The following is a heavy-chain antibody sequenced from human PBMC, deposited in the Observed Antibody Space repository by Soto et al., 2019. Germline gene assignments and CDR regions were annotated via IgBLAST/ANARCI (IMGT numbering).Heavy chain of an antibody. D-gene: IGHD2-15*01. V-gene: IGHV3-21*01. CDR2: IRGFSPYT. CDR1: GFTFRTYT. J-gene: IGHJ6*02. Sequence: EWTLRLSCISYGFTFRTYTMNWVRQAPGKGREWLSGIRGFSPYTFYAESVKCRFTISRDNAKNSLYLQMNSLRAEDTAVYYCARDRGYDAHDYYYNAMDVWSQGTTVTVS. CDR3: ARDRGYDAHDYYYNAMDV.